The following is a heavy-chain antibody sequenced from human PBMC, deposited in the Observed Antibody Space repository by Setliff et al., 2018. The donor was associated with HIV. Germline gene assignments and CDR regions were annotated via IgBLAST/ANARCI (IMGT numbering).Heavy chain of an antibody. V-gene: IGHV4-4*09. D-gene: IGHD3-10*01. J-gene: IGHJ5*02. CDR2: IFSSGST. CDR1: GDSISSYS. Sequence: SETLSLTCTVSGDSISSYSWNWIRQSPGGGLEWIGFIFSSGSTKYNPSLQSRVTMPIDTSKNQFSLRLTSATVADTAVYYCARRIDDSGSFPDKNWCDTWGQGSLVTVSS. CDR3: ARRIDDSGSFPDKNWCDT.